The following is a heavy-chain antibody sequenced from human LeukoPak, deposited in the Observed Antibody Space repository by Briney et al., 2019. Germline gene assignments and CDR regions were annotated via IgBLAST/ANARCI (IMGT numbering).Heavy chain of an antibody. J-gene: IGHJ6*02. V-gene: IGHV3-23*01. CDR2: ISGSGGST. CDR1: GFTFSSYA. Sequence: PGGSLRLSCAASGFTFSSYAMSWVRQAPGKGLEWVSAISGSGGSTYYADSVKGRFTISRDNSKNTLYLQMNSLRAEDTAVYYCAKEGGYCSSTSCYTGYGMDVWGQGTTVTVSS. CDR3: AKEGGYCSSTSCYTGYGMDV. D-gene: IGHD2-2*02.